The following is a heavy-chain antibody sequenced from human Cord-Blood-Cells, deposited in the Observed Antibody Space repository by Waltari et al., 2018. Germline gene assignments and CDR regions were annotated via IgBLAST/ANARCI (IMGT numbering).Heavy chain of an antibody. V-gene: IGHV3-23*01. CDR3: AKRETGDYPLYYYYGMDV. CDR2: ISGSGGST. CDR1: GFTFSSYA. J-gene: IGHJ6*02. D-gene: IGHD4-17*01. Sequence: EVQLLESGGGLVQPGGSLRLSCAASGFTFSSYAMSWVRQAPGKGLEWVSAISGSGGSTYYADPVKGRFTISRDNSKNTLYLQMNSLRAEDTAVYYCAKRETGDYPLYYYYGMDVWGQGTTVTVSS.